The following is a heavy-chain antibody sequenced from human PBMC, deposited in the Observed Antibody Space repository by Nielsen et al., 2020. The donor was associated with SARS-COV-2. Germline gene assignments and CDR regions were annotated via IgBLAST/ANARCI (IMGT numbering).Heavy chain of an antibody. Sequence: SETLSLTCTVSGGSISGSTFYWGWVRQPPGKGLEWIAAIYYTGSTYYTPSLKSRVTISVDTSKNQYSLKLSSVTAADTAVYYCAREDSSSCHDSWGQGTLVTSPQ. CDR3: AREDSSSCHDS. CDR1: GGSISGSTFY. J-gene: IGHJ4*02. CDR2: IYYTGST. D-gene: IGHD2-2*01. V-gene: IGHV4-39*02.